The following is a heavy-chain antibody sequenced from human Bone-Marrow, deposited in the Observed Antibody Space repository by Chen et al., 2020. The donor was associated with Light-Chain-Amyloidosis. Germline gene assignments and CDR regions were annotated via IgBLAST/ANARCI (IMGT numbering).Heavy chain of an antibody. J-gene: IGHJ6*03. CDR1: GFTFSSYS. CDR3: AREAARRYYYYYMDV. CDR2: ISSSSSTI. D-gene: IGHD6-6*01. V-gene: IGHV3-48*01. Sequence: EVQLVESGGGLVQPGGSLRLSCAGSGFTFSSYSMNWVRQAPGKGLEWVSYISSSSSTIYYADSVKGRFTISRDNAKNSLYLQMNSLRAEDTAVYYCAREAARRYYYYYMDVWGKGTTVTVSS.